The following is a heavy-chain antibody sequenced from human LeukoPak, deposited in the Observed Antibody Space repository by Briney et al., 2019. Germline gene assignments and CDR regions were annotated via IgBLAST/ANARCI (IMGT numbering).Heavy chain of an antibody. CDR3: AKEGRFQGAYYYYGMDV. V-gene: IGHV3-23*01. Sequence: GGSLRLSCAASGFTFSSYAMSWVRQAPGKGLEWVSAISGSGGSTYYADSVKGRFTISRDNSKNTLYLQMNSLRAEDTAVYYCAKEGRFQGAYYYYGMDVWGQGTTVTVSS. J-gene: IGHJ6*02. CDR1: GFTFSSYA. CDR2: ISGSGGST.